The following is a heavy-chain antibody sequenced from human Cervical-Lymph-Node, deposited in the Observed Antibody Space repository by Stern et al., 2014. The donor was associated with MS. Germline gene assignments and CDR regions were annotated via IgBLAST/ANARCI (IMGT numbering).Heavy chain of an antibody. CDR2: VYTTGST. J-gene: IGHJ4*02. CDR1: GGSVSSGSYY. Sequence: QVQLQESGPGLVKPSQTLSLTCSVSGGSVSSGSYYWSWVRQPAGKGLQWIRRVYTTGSTDYNPSLKSQVPIHQDPSKNQSSLTLSSVTAADTAVYYCATSFGGVPMFYWGQGTLVTVSS. CDR3: ATSFGGVPMFY. V-gene: IGHV4-61*02. D-gene: IGHD3-3*01.